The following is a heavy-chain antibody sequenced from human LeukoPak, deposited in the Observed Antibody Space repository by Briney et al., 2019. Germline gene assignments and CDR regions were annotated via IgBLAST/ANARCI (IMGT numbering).Heavy chain of an antibody. CDR3: ARVSTVVTFDY. CDR2: IYSGGST. J-gene: IGHJ4*02. CDR1: GFTVSSNY. Sequence: GGSLRLSCAASGFTVSSNYMSWVRQAPGRGLEWVSVIYSGGSTYYADSVKGRFTISRDNSKNTLYLQMNSLRAEDTAVYYCARVSTVVTFDYWGQGTLVTVSS. D-gene: IGHD4-23*01. V-gene: IGHV3-66*01.